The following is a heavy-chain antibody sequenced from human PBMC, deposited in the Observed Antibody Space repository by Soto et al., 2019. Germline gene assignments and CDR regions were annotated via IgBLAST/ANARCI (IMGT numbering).Heavy chain of an antibody. Sequence: QVQLQQWGPGLLKPSETLSLTCSVNGGSFSYYYWSWIRQSPGKGLEWIGEINHSGTINCNPSRKSRVTISIDTFENQFSLALRSVTDADTALYYCARSFRGVSLDWGQGTLVTVSS. CDR3: ARSFRGVSLD. D-gene: IGHD3-10*01. V-gene: IGHV4-34*02. CDR2: INHSGTI. J-gene: IGHJ4*02. CDR1: GGSFSYYY.